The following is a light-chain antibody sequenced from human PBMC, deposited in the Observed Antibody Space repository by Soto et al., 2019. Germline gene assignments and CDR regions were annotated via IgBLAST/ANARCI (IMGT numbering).Light chain of an antibody. CDR3: QHRSNWPST. Sequence: EIVLTQSPATLSLSPGERATLSCRASQSVSSYLAWYQQKPGQAPRLLIYDASNRATGIPARFSGRGSGTDFTLTITSLEPEDCAVYYCQHRSNWPSTFGGGTKVEIK. J-gene: IGKJ4*01. V-gene: IGKV3-11*01. CDR1: QSVSSY. CDR2: DAS.